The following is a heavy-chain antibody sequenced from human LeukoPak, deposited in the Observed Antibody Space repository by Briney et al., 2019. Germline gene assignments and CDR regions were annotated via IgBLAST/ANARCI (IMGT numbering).Heavy chain of an antibody. CDR1: GGSISSSSYY. Sequence: SETLSLTCTVSGGSISSSSYYWGWIRQPPGKGLEWIGSIYYSGSTYYNPSLKSRVTISVDTSKNQFSLKLSSVTAADTAVYYCARDPTNVAAAGIDYWGQGTLVTVSS. CDR2: IYYSGST. J-gene: IGHJ4*02. CDR3: ARDPTNVAAAGIDY. V-gene: IGHV4-39*07. D-gene: IGHD6-13*01.